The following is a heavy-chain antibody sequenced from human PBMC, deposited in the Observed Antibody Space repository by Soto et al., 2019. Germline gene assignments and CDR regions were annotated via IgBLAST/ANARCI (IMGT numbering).Heavy chain of an antibody. Sequence: PSETLSLTCTVSGAYVSSGSHYWTWIRQPPGKGLEWIGYIYYSGSTNYNPSLKSRLSISVDASKNQFYLKLTSVTPEDTAVYYCARDWAGTTGSWGQGTLVTVSS. D-gene: IGHD1-1*01. CDR3: ARDWAGTTGS. J-gene: IGHJ4*02. CDR1: GAYVSSGSHY. CDR2: IYYSGST. V-gene: IGHV4-61*01.